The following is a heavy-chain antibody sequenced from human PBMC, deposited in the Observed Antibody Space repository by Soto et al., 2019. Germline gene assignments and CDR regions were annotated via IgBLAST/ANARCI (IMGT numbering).Heavy chain of an antibody. J-gene: IGHJ5*02. Sequence: SETLSLTCAVSGFSISSGYFWGWIRQPPGKGPEWLGSIYHSRTTYYNPSVKGRVTISVDTSKNQFSLKMSSVTAADTAVYYCARDSSGYYWFDPWGQGTLVTVSS. CDR3: ARDSSGYYWFDP. CDR1: GFSISSGYF. CDR2: IYHSRTT. D-gene: IGHD3-22*01. V-gene: IGHV4-38-2*02.